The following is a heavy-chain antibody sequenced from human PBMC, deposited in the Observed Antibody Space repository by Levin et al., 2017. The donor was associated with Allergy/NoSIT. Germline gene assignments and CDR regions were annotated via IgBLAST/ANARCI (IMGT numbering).Heavy chain of an antibody. CDR3: AKAGSSWYIEIDH. CDR1: GYTFSTYA. V-gene: IGHV3-23*01. Sequence: LSLTCAASGYTFSTYAMSWVRQAPGKGLEWVSVISAGGGNTYYAESVKGRFTTSRDNSKDTLYLQMNSLTAEDTAVYYCAKAGSSWYIEIDHWGQGTLVTVSS. J-gene: IGHJ4*02. CDR2: ISAGGGNT. D-gene: IGHD6-13*01.